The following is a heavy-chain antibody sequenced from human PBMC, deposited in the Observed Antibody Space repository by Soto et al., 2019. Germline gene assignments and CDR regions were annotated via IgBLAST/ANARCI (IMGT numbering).Heavy chain of an antibody. CDR2: IGTAGDT. Sequence: EVQLVESGGGLVQPGGSLRLSCAASGFTFSSYDMHWVRQATGKGLEWVSAIGTAGDTYYPGSVKGRFTISRENAKNSLDRQMNSLRAGDTAVYYCARGEQLAYYYYGMDVWGQGTTVTVSS. D-gene: IGHD6-13*01. CDR3: ARGEQLAYYYYGMDV. CDR1: GFTFSSYD. J-gene: IGHJ6*02. V-gene: IGHV3-13*01.